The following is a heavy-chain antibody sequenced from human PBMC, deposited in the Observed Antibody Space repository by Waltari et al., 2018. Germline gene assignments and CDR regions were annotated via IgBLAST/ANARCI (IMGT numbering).Heavy chain of an antibody. D-gene: IGHD3-3*01. J-gene: IGHJ4*02. CDR2: MNPNSGNT. CDR1: GYTFTSYG. CDR3: ARGKRFLDWDFDY. V-gene: IGHV1-8*02. Sequence: QVQLVQSGAEVKKPGASVKVSCKASGYTFTSYGISWVRQATGQGLEWMGWMNPNSGNTGYVQKFQGRVTMTRNTSISTAYMELSSLRSEDTAVYYCARGKRFLDWDFDYWGQGTLVTVSS.